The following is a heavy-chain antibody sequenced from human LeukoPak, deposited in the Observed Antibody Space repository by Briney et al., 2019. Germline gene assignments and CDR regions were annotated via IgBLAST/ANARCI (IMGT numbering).Heavy chain of an antibody. CDR2: IYYSGST. CDR3: ARIPVDTAMVTWFDY. Sequence: SETLSLTCTVSGGSISSYYWSWVRHPPGKGLEWIGYIYYSGSTNYNPSLKSRVTISVDTSKNQFSLKLSSVTAADTAVYYCARIPVDTAMVTWFDYWGQGTLVTVSS. CDR1: GGSISSYY. D-gene: IGHD5-18*01. V-gene: IGHV4-59*01. J-gene: IGHJ4*02.